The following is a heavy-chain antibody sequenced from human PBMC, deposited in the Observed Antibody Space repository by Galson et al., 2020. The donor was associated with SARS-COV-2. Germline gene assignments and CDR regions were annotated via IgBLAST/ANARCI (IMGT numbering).Heavy chain of an antibody. CDR1: DGSITGYY. V-gene: IGHV4-59*08. J-gene: IGHJ6*02. D-gene: IGHD2-15*01. CDR2: VYYTGNV. CDR3: ARGTPNYGMDV. Sequence: SETLSLTCSVSDGSITGYYWTWIRQPPGKGLEWIGNVYYTGNVKSNPSLKSRVTISVDTSKKQFSLRLNSLTAADTAVYFCARGTPNYGMDVWGQGTTVTVSS.